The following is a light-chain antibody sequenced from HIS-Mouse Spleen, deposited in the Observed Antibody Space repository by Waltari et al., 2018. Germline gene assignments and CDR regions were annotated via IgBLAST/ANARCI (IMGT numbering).Light chain of an antibody. Sequence: QSALTQPASVSGSPGQSITISCTGTSSDVGSYNLVSWYQHHPGKAPKLMIYDGSKRPSGVSNSFSGYKSGNTASLTISGLQAEDEADYYCCSYAGVVFGGGTKLTVL. V-gene: IGLV2-23*01. CDR1: SSDVGSYNL. J-gene: IGLJ2*01. CDR2: DGS. CDR3: CSYAGVV.